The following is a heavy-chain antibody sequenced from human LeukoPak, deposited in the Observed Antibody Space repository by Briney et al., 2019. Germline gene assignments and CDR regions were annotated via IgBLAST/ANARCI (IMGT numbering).Heavy chain of an antibody. V-gene: IGHV3-30*02. CDR3: AKNYNYYYMDV. J-gene: IGHJ6*03. CDR1: GSTFSNYG. CDR2: IRYDGSDK. Sequence: GGSLRLSCAAYGSTFSNYGNHWVRQAPGKGLEWVAFIRYDGSDKYYADSVKGRFTISRDNSKNTLYLQMNGLRSEDTAVYYCAKNYNYYYMDVWGKGTTVTVSS.